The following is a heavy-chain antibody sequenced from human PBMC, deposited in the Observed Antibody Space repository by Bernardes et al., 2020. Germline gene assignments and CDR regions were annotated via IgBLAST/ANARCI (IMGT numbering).Heavy chain of an antibody. Sequence: GGSLRLSCAASGFTFSGYSMNWVRQSPGKGLERASVISGSGGTALYADSVKGRFTVSRDNSKNMLYLQMNSLRAEDTAVYYCAKDASVWYSGKAGDYMDVWGKGTTVIVSS. CDR1: GFTFSGYS. V-gene: IGHV3-23*01. D-gene: IGHD6-19*01. CDR3: AKDASVWYSGKAGDYMDV. CDR2: ISGSGGTA. J-gene: IGHJ6*03.